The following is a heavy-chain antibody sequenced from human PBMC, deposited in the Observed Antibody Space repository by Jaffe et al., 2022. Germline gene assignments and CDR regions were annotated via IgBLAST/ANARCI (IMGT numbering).Heavy chain of an antibody. Sequence: QLQLQESGPGLVKPSETLSLTCTVSGGSISSSSYYWGWIRQPPGKGLEWIGSIYYSGSTYYNPSLKSRVTISVDTSKNQFSLKLSSVTAADTAVYYCARLYGDYPPLYYFDYWGQGTLVTVSS. J-gene: IGHJ4*02. CDR2: IYYSGST. V-gene: IGHV4-39*01. D-gene: IGHD4-17*01. CDR1: GGSISSSSYY. CDR3: ARLYGDYPPLYYFDY.